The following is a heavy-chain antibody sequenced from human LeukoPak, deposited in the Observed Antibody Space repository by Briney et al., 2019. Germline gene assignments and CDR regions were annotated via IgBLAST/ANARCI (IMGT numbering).Heavy chain of an antibody. CDR3: ARHGGTRITLVEVYYFDY. Sequence: SETLSLTCTVSGSSISTYSWSWIRQPPGKGLEWIGHIFYNGNTNYNPSLKSRVTISIDTSKNQFSLKLSSVTAADTAVYYCARHGGTRITLVEVYYFDYWGQGTPVTVSS. V-gene: IGHV4-59*08. D-gene: IGHD4-11*01. J-gene: IGHJ4*02. CDR2: IFYNGNT. CDR1: GSSISTYS.